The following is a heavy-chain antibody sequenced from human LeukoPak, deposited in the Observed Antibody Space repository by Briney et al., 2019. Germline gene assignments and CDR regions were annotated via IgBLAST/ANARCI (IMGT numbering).Heavy chain of an antibody. D-gene: IGHD3-22*01. Sequence: ASVKVSYKVSGYTLTELSMHWVRQAPGKGLEWMGGFDPEDGETIYAQKFQGRVTMTEDTSTDTAYMELSSLRSEDTAVYYCATVRDSSGYYGYWGQGTLVTVSS. CDR1: GYTLTELS. CDR2: FDPEDGET. V-gene: IGHV1-24*01. CDR3: ATVRDSSGYYGY. J-gene: IGHJ4*02.